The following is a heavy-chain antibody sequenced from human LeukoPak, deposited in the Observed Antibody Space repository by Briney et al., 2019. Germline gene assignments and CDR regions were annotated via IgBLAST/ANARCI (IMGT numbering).Heavy chain of an antibody. V-gene: IGHV3-33*06. CDR3: AKDFHYYESGDYYYYFDY. D-gene: IGHD3-22*01. CDR1: GFTFSSYG. Sequence: GRSLRLSCAASGFTFSSYGMHWVRQAPGKGLEWVAVIWYDGSNKYYADSVKGRFTISRDNSKNTLYLQMDSLRAEDTAVYYCAKDFHYYESGDYYYYFDYWSQGTLVTVSS. CDR2: IWYDGSNK. J-gene: IGHJ4*02.